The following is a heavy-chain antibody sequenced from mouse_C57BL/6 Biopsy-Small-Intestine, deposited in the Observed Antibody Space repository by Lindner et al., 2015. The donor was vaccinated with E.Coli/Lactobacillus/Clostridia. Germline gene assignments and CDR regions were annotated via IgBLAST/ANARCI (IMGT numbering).Heavy chain of an antibody. CDR3: ARRGIYYDYDGGFAY. Sequence: VQLQEVWGGLVKPGGSLKLSCAASGFTFSDYGMHWVRQAPEKGLEWVAYISSGSSTIYYADTVKGRFTISRDNAKNTLFLQMTSLRSEDTAMYYCARRGIYYDYDGGFAYWGQGTLVTVSA. CDR1: GFTFSDYG. CDR2: ISSGSSTI. D-gene: IGHD2-4*01. J-gene: IGHJ3*01. V-gene: IGHV5-17*01.